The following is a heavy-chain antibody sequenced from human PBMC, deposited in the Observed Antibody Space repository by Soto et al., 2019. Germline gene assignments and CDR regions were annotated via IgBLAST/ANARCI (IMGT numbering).Heavy chain of an antibody. J-gene: IGHJ6*02. D-gene: IGHD6-19*01. CDR2: ISPTGGRL. Sequence: ASVKVSCKASGYPFTRYYIHWVRQAPGQGLEWMGIISPTGGRLVYAQKFQGRVSMTRDTSMSTAYMELSSLTSDDTALYFCARDLRNTETGYSSGWYYPYYYYGMDVWGQGTTVTVSS. V-gene: IGHV1-46*01. CDR1: GYPFTRYY. CDR3: ARDLRNTETGYSSGWYYPYYYYGMDV.